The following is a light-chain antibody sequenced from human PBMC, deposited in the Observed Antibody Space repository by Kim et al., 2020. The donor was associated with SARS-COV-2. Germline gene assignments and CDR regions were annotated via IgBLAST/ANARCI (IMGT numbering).Light chain of an antibody. CDR3: SSCTTRKTRV. V-gene: IGLV2-14*03. Sequence: GQSITISCTGTISDVGSYDYVSWYQHHPGKAHKLIIYDVNKRPSGVSNRFSGSKSGNTASLTISGLQAEDEADYYCSSCTTRKTRVFGGGTQLTVL. CDR2: DVN. CDR1: ISDVGSYDY. J-gene: IGLJ3*02.